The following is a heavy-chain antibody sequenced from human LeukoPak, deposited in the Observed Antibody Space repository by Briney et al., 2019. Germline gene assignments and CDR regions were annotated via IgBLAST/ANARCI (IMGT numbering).Heavy chain of an antibody. J-gene: IGHJ5*01. V-gene: IGHV3-7*04. CDR3: ARVLGLKGFDS. Sequence: GGSLRLSCAASGFTFSNAWMSWVRQAPGRGLEWVANIRDDGSEEYYGDSVRGRFTISRDNAKNSVDLQMHSLRVEDTAVYYCARVLGLKGFDSWGQGTVVTVSS. CDR2: IRDDGSEE. CDR1: GFTFSNAW. D-gene: IGHD7-27*01.